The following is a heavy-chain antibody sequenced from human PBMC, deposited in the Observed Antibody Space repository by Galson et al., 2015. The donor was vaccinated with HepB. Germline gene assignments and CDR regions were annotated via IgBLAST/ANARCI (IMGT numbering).Heavy chain of an antibody. Sequence: SLRLSCAASGFNFDDFAMHWVRLAPGKGLEWVSGISWNSLTLGYADSVKGRFTISRNNAEDSLYLQMNGLRPEDTALYYCAKDITGATSGPGLLDPWGQGTLVTVSS. CDR3: AKDITGATSGPGLLDP. CDR2: ISWNSLTL. V-gene: IGHV3-9*01. CDR1: GFNFDDFA. D-gene: IGHD4/OR15-4a*01. J-gene: IGHJ5*02.